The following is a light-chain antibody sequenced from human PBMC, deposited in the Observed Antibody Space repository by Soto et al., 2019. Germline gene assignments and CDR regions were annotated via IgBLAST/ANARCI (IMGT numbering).Light chain of an antibody. J-gene: IGKJ1*01. CDR3: QQRNMWPRT. Sequence: EIVLTQSPSTLSWSPGERATLSWGASQNINSDLAWYQQRHGQAPRLLIYDASNRAPGIPARFGGSGYGSDFNLSISSLETEDFAVYYCQQRNMWPRTFGQGTKVDIK. V-gene: IGKV3-11*01. CDR2: DAS. CDR1: QNINSD.